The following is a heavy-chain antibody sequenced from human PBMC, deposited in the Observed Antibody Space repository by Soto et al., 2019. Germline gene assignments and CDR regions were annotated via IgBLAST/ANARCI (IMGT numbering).Heavy chain of an antibody. CDR2: IIPIFGTA. CDR3: ARVVVPAANYYYYGMDV. J-gene: IGHJ6*02. Sequence: SVKVSCKASGGTFSSYAISWVRQAPGQGLEWMGGIIPIFGTANYAQKFQGRVTITADESTSTAYMELSSLRSEDTAVYYCARVVVPAANYYYYGMDVWGQGTTVTVSS. CDR1: GGTFSSYA. V-gene: IGHV1-69*13. D-gene: IGHD2-2*01.